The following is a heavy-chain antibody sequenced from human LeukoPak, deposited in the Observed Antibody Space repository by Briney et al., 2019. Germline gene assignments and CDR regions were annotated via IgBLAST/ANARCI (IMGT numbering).Heavy chain of an antibody. D-gene: IGHD4-17*01. Sequence: SVKVSCKASGLTFTSSAVQWVRQARGQRREWIGWIVVGSGNTNYAQKFQERVTITRDMSTSTAYMELSSLRSEDTAVYYCAAARERGDYEWGDPFDYWGQGTLVTVSS. CDR3: AAARERGDYEWGDPFDY. CDR1: GLTFTSSA. CDR2: IVVGSGNT. V-gene: IGHV1-58*01. J-gene: IGHJ4*02.